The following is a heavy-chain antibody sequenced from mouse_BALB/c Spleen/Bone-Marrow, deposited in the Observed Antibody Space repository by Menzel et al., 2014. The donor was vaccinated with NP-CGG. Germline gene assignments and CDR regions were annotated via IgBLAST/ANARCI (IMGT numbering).Heavy chain of an antibody. CDR2: VNPRSGYA. CDR3: ARPKGFALDY. CDR1: GYTFTDYT. J-gene: IGHJ2*01. Sequence: QVQLKDSGAELASPGASVKMSCKASGYTFTDYTIQWVKQRPGQGLEWIGYVNPRSGYANYNQKFKDKATLTADKSSSTAFMQLSSLTSEDSAVYYRARPKGFALDYWGQGTALTVSS. V-gene: IGHV1-4*01.